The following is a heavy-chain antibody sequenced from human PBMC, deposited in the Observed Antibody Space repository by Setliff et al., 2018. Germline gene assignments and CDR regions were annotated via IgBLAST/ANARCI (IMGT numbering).Heavy chain of an antibody. CDR3: ATLLANYGSGMDV. Sequence: SETLSLTCAVSGYSISSDYYWVWIRQPPGRGLEWIGSIFQSGNTYYNPSLKSRVTISVDTSKNQFSLKVNSVTAADTAVYYCATLLANYGSGMDVWGQGTTVTVS. CDR1: GYSISSDYY. J-gene: IGHJ6*02. V-gene: IGHV4-38-2*01. CDR2: IFQSGNT. D-gene: IGHD3-10*01.